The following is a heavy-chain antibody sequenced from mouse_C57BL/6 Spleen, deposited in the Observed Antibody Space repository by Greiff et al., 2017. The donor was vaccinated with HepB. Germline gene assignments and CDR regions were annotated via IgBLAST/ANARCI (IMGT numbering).Heavy chain of an antibody. CDR2: ISYDGSN. CDR1: GYSITSGYY. Sequence: DVKLQESGPGLVKPSQSLSLTCSVTGYSITSGYYWNWIRQFPGNKLEWMGYISYDGSNNYNPSLKNRISITRDTSKNQFFLKLNSVTTEDTATYYCASDYYDYDEGFAYWGQGTLVTVSA. V-gene: IGHV3-6*01. CDR3: ASDYYDYDEGFAY. J-gene: IGHJ3*01. D-gene: IGHD2-4*01.